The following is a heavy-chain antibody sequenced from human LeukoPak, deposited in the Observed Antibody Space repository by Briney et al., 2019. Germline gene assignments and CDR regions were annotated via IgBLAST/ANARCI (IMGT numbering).Heavy chain of an antibody. CDR3: ATAAAGKMYWFDP. D-gene: IGHD6-13*01. Sequence: GATVKISCKASGYSFTDYYMHWVQQAPGKGLEWMGRVDPEDGETIYEEKFQGRVTISADTSTDTAHMELSSLRSEDTAVYYCATAAAGKMYWFDPWGQGTLVTVSS. CDR1: GYSFTDYY. J-gene: IGHJ5*02. CDR2: VDPEDGET. V-gene: IGHV1-69-2*01.